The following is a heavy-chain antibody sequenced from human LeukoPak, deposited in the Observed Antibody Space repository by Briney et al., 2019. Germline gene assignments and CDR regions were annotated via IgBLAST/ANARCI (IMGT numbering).Heavy chain of an antibody. D-gene: IGHD3/OR15-3a*01. CDR1: GGTFSSYA. CDR3: AREDPVKDWSDAFDI. Sequence: SVKVSCKASGGTFSSYAIRWVRQAPGQGLEWMGRIIPILGIANYAQKFQGRVTITADKSTSTAYMELSSLRSEDTAVYYCAREDPVKDWSDAFDIWGQGTMVTVSS. V-gene: IGHV1-69*04. CDR2: IIPILGIA. J-gene: IGHJ3*02.